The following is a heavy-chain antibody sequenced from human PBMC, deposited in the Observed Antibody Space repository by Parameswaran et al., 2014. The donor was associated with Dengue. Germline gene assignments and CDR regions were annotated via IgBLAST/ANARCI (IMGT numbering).Heavy chain of an antibody. V-gene: IGHV1-18*01. Sequence: WVRQAPGQGFEWMGWISPNNNNTDYAQKLQDRVTMTTDTSTNTAYMELRSLRSDDTAVYYCARRARQFITLGSGSHLTTWGQGTLVTVSS. D-gene: IGHD3-10*01. CDR2: ISPNNNNT. J-gene: IGHJ4*02. CDR3: ARRARQFITLGSGSHLTT.